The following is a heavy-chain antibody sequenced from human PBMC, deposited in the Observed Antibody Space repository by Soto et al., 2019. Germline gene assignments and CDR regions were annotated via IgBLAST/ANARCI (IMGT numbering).Heavy chain of an antibody. V-gene: IGHV3-53*02. D-gene: IGHD3-3*01. J-gene: IGHJ4*02. CDR1: GFSVRTNY. CDR2: ISASGSGT. CDR3: AKDRHYNFWSGHVLLT. Sequence: EVQLVETGGGLIQPGGSLRLSCAASGFSVRTNYMSWVRQAPGKGLEWVSGISASGSGTIYADSVRGRFTISRDNSGNTLYLQLNALRAEDAAVYYCAKDRHYNFWSGHVLLTWGQGSLVSVSS.